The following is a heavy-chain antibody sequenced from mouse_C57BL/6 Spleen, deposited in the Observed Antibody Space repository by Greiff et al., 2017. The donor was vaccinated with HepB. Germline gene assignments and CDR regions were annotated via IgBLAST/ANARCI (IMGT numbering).Heavy chain of an antibody. CDR2: ISSGGDYI. CDR1: GFTFSSYA. Sequence: EVQGVESGEGLVKPGGSLKLSCAASGFTFSSYAMSWVRQTPEKRLEWVAYISSGGDYIYYADTVKGRFTISRDNARNTLYLQMSSLKSEDTAMYYCTRDYDGYYVPSYYFDYWGQGTTLTVSS. D-gene: IGHD2-3*01. J-gene: IGHJ2*01. V-gene: IGHV5-9-1*02. CDR3: TRDYDGYYVPSYYFDY.